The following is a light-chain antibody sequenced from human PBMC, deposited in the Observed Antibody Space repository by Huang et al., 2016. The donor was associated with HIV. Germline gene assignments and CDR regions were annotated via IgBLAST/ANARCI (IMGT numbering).Light chain of an antibody. V-gene: IGKV1-33*01. J-gene: IGKJ4*01. Sequence: DIEMTQSPSPLSASVGDRVTITCQASQDITNSLNWYQQKRGKAPKLLIYDASNLETGVPSRFIGNGSGTDFTFTITSLQPEDIATYYCQQYDDLPLTFGGGTKVEIK. CDR1: QDITNS. CDR2: DAS. CDR3: QQYDDLPLT.